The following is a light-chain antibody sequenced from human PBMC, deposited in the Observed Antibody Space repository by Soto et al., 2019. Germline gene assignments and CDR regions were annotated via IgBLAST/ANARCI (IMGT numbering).Light chain of an antibody. V-gene: IGLV2-14*01. Sequence: QSALTQPASVSGSPGQSITISCTGTSSDIGTYNYVSWYQHDAGKAPKLLIYEVSDRPSGVSNRFSGSKSGNTASLTIAGLQAEDEADYYCSSYTSGSPLVLFGGGTQLTVL. CDR2: EVS. J-gene: IGLJ2*01. CDR3: SSYTSGSPLVL. CDR1: SSDIGTYNY.